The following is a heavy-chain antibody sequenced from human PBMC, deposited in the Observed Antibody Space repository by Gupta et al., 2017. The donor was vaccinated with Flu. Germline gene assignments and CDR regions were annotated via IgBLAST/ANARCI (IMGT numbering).Heavy chain of an antibody. Sequence: EVQLVESGGGLVKPGGSLRLSCAASGFTFSNAWMSWVRKAPGKGLEWVGRIKSKTDGGTTDYAAPVKGRFTISRDDSKNTLYLQMNSLKTEDTAVYYCTTVGTVAGPGGYFDYWGQGTLVTVSS. J-gene: IGHJ4*02. CDR3: TTVGTVAGPGGYFDY. CDR1: GFTFSNAW. V-gene: IGHV3-15*01. CDR2: IKSKTDGGTT. D-gene: IGHD6-19*01.